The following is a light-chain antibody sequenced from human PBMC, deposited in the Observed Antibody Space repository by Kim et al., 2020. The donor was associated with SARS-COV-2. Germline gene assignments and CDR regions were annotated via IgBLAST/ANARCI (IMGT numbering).Light chain of an antibody. Sequence: QSVLTQPASVSGSPGQSITISCTGTSSDVGGYNYVSWYQQHPGKAPKLMIYDVSKRPSGVSNRFSGSKSGNTASLTISGLQAEDEADYYCSSYTSSSNVVFGGGTQLTVL. CDR1: SSDVGGYNY. V-gene: IGLV2-14*01. CDR3: SSYTSSSNVV. J-gene: IGLJ2*01. CDR2: DVS.